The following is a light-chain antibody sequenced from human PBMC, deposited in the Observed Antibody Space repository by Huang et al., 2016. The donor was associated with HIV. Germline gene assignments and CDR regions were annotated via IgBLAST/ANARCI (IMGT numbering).Light chain of an antibody. CDR1: QIISSN. Sequence: EIVMTLSPATLSVSPGDTATLSCRASQIISSNLAWYQQKPGQAPRRLIYDASTRATGVPARFSGSGSVAEYTLTISSLQSEDFAVYYCQQYNNWPRTFGGGTKVEIK. CDR2: DAS. J-gene: IGKJ4*01. V-gene: IGKV3-15*01. CDR3: QQYNNWPRT.